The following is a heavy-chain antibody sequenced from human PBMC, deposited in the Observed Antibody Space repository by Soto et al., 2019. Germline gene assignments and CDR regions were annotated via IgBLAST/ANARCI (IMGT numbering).Heavy chain of an antibody. Sequence: ASVKVSCKASGYSFTDYHIHGVRQAPGQGLEWLGRINPKSGGTSTAQKFQGWVTMTTDTSISTASMELTRLTSDDTAIYYCARGDSTDCSNGVCSFFYNHDMDVWGQGTTVTVYS. V-gene: IGHV1-2*04. CDR3: ARGDSTDCSNGVCSFFYNHDMDV. D-gene: IGHD2-8*01. CDR2: INPKSGGT. CDR1: GYSFTDYH. J-gene: IGHJ6*02.